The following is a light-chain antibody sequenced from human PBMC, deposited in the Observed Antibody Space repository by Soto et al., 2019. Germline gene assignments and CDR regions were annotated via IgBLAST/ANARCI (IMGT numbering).Light chain of an antibody. J-gene: IGKJ5*01. CDR3: QQYENLPT. V-gene: IGKV1-33*01. Sequence: DIQMTQSPSSLSASVGYIVTITCHASQNINNYLNWYQQKPGRAPKLLIYDASKLEAGVPSRFRGSGSGTDFTFTISRLQPEDIATYYCQQYENLPTFGKGTRWRL. CDR1: QNINNY. CDR2: DAS.